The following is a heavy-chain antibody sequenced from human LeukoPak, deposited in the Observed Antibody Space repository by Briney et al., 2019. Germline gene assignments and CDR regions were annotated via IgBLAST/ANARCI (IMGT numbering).Heavy chain of an antibody. Sequence: GGSLILSCAASGFTFSSFGMHWVRQAPGKGLEWVAVIWYDASNKYYADSVKGRFTISRDNSKNTLFLQMNSLRDDDTAVYYCVRGVGVSRFNYFDPWGQGTLVIVSS. V-gene: IGHV3-33*01. CDR3: VRGVGVSRFNYFDP. D-gene: IGHD6-13*01. CDR2: IWYDASNK. CDR1: GFTFSSFG. J-gene: IGHJ5*02.